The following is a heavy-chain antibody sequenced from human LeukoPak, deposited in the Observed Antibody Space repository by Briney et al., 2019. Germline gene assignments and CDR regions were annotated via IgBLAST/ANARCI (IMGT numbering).Heavy chain of an antibody. D-gene: IGHD3-10*01. Sequence: GGSLRLSCAASGFNFSSHWMHWVRQAPGKGLVWVSRLRSSGNGTTYADSVKGRFTISRDNAKNTLFLQMNSLRIEDTAVYYCVRGREVRGRSMDVWGKGTTVIVSP. J-gene: IGHJ6*04. CDR1: GFNFSSHW. CDR2: LRSSGNGT. CDR3: VRGREVRGRSMDV. V-gene: IGHV3-74*03.